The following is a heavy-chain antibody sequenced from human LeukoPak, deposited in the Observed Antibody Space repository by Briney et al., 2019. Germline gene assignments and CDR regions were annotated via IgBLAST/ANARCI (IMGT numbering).Heavy chain of an antibody. CDR3: AKAPTTDIVVVPAALYYFDY. CDR1: GFTFSSYA. D-gene: IGHD2-2*01. CDR2: VSGSGGST. V-gene: IGHV3-23*01. J-gene: IGHJ4*02. Sequence: GGSLRLSCAASGFTFSSYAMSWVRQAPGKGLEWVSAVSGSGGSTYYADSVKGRFTISRDNSKNTLYLQMNSLRAEDTAVYYCAKAPTTDIVVVPAALYYFDYWGQGTLVTVSS.